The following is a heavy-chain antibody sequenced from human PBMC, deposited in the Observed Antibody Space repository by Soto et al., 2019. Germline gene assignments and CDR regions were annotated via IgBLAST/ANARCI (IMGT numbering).Heavy chain of an antibody. J-gene: IGHJ4*02. CDR1: GGSISSCGYY. CDR2: IYYSGST. Sequence: SETLSLTCTVSGGSISSCGYYWSWIRQHPGKGLEWIGYIYYSGSTYYNPSLKSRVTISVDTSKNQFSLKLSSVTAADTAVYYCAGAIAARPQFDYWGQGTLVTVSS. CDR3: AGAIAARPQFDY. V-gene: IGHV4-31*03. D-gene: IGHD6-6*01.